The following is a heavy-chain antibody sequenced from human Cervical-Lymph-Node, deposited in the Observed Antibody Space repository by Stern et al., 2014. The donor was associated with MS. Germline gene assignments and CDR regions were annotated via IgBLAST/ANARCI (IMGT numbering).Heavy chain of an antibody. CDR3: ARIYSSSSYYYYGVDV. D-gene: IGHD6-6*01. CDR1: GGSVSSGSYY. Sequence: QLQLQESGPGLVKPSETLSLTCTVSGGSVSSGSYYWSWIRQPPGKGLEWIGYIYHSGSTNYNPSLRSRVTISLDTSKNQFSLKLSSVTAADTAVYYCARIYSSSSYYYYGVDVWGQGTTVTVSS. J-gene: IGHJ6*02. CDR2: IYHSGST. V-gene: IGHV4-61*01.